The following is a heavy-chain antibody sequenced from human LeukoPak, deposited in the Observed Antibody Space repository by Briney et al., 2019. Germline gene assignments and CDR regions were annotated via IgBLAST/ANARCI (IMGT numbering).Heavy chain of an antibody. CDR1: GFSFSNYG. CDR2: IWYDGSNK. CDR3: ARSNNGGWGYCDY. D-gene: IGHD3-16*01. V-gene: IGHV3-33*01. Sequence: PGRSLRLSCAASGFSFSNYGMHWVRQAQGKGLEWVAVIWYDGSNKYYADSVKGRFTISRDNSKNTLYVQMSSLRAEDTAVYYCARSNNGGWGYCDYWGQGSLVTVSS. J-gene: IGHJ4*02.